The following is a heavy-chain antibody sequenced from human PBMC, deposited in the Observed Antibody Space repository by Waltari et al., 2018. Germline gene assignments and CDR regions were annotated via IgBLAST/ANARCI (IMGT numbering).Heavy chain of an antibody. V-gene: IGHV4-59*01. J-gene: IGHJ3*01. Sequence: QVQLQESGPGLVRPPETLSPTCTVSDGSISSYYWNWIRQLPGKGLEWCGFIHYSGTTEYNPSLTNRATTSIQTSKNQFSLRLDSVTAADTAIYYCARPGIGDAFDVWGQGTMVTVSS. CDR2: IHYSGTT. CDR3: ARPGIGDAFDV. CDR1: DGSISSYY.